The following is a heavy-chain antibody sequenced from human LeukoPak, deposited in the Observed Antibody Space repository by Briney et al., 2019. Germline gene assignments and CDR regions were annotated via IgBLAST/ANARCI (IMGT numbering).Heavy chain of an antibody. D-gene: IGHD2-2*03. CDR2: ISAYNGNT. J-gene: IGHJ3*02. CDR3: ARVDIVVVPAAMRGSKDAFDI. V-gene: IGHV1-18*01. Sequence: ASVKVSCKASGYTFTSYGISWVRQAPGQGLEWMGWISAYNGNTNYAQKLQGRVTMTTDTSTSTAYMELRSLRSDDTAVYYCARVDIVVVPAAMRGSKDAFDIWGQGTMITVSS. CDR1: GYTFTSYG.